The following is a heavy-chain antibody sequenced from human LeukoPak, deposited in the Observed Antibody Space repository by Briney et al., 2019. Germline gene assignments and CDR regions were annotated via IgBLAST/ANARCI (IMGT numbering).Heavy chain of an antibody. CDR2: NSGSGGST. D-gene: IGHD6-13*01. CDR3: AKDRYSSSWYPGEFDP. V-gene: IGHV3-23*01. J-gene: IGHJ5*02. CDR1: GFTFSSYA. Sequence: GGSLRLSCAASGFTFSSYAMSWVRQAPGKGLEWVSANSGSGGSTYYADSVKGRFTISRDNSKNTLYLQMNSLRAEDTAVYYCAKDRYSSSWYPGEFDPWGQGTLVTVSS.